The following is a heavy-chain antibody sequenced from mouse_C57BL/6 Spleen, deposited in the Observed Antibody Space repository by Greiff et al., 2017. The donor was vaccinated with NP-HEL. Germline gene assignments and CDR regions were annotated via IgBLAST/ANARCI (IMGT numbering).Heavy chain of an antibody. V-gene: IGHV1-82*01. D-gene: IGHD2-3*01. CDR3: ARGDDGYYGLYAMDY. J-gene: IGHJ4*01. CDR1: GYAFSSSW. Sequence: VQLQQSGPELVKPGASVKISCKASGYAFSSSWMNWVKQRPGKGLEWIGRIYPGDGDTNYNGKFKGKATLTADKSSSTAYMQLSSLTSEDSAVYVCARGDDGYYGLYAMDYWGQGTSVTVSS. CDR2: IYPGDGDT.